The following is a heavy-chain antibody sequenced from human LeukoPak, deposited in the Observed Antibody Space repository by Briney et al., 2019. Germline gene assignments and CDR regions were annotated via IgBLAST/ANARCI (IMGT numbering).Heavy chain of an antibody. CDR1: GGSFSGYY. D-gene: IGHD6-25*01. Sequence: SETLSLTCAVYGGSFSGYYWSWIRQPPGKGLEWIGRVYYSGSTDYNPSLKSRVTISLDTSKNQFSLKLSSVTAADTAVYYCARGYGARIAAAGREIDYWGQGTLVTVSS. CDR3: ARGYGARIAAAGREIDY. V-gene: IGHV4-34*01. CDR2: VYYSGST. J-gene: IGHJ4*02.